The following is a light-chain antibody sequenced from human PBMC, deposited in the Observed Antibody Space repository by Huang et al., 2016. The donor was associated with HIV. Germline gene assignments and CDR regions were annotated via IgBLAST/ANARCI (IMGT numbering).Light chain of an antibody. V-gene: IGKV3-15*01. CDR3: QQYNDWPRT. CDR2: DAS. Sequence: EILMTQSPGTLSVSPRERATLSCRASQTINNNLAWYQQKPGQPPRHLIYDASTRATGIPARLSGSGSGTEFTLTISSLQSEDFATYYCQQYNDWPRTFGQGTKVEIK. CDR1: QTINNN. J-gene: IGKJ1*01.